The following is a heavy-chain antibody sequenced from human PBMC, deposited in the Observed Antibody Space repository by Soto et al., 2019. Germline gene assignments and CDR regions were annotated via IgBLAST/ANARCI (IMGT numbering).Heavy chain of an antibody. Sequence: GGSLRLSCAASGFTFSSYEMNWVRQAPGKGLEWVSYISSSGSTIYYADSVKGRFTISRDNAKNSMYLQMNSLGAEDTAVYYCARMWGDTAAAGPLYYFDYWGQGTLVTVSS. J-gene: IGHJ4*02. CDR1: GFTFSSYE. CDR3: ARMWGDTAAAGPLYYFDY. CDR2: ISSSGSTI. V-gene: IGHV3-48*03. D-gene: IGHD6-13*01.